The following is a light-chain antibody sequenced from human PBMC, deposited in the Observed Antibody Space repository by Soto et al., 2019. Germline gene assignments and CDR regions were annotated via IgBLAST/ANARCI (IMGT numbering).Light chain of an antibody. CDR1: QGIDNF. J-gene: IGKJ1*01. CDR3: QKYDSAPWA. V-gene: IGKV1-27*01. Sequence: DIQVTQSPSSLSASVGDRVTIACRASQGIDNFLAWYHQKPGKVPSLLIYDGSSLEPGVSSRFTGSRSGTEFTLTISSLQPEDVGTYFCQKYDSAPWAFGQGTKVDIK. CDR2: DGS.